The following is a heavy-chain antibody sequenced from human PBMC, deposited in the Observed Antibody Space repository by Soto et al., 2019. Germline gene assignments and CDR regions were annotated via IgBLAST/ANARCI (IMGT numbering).Heavy chain of an antibody. J-gene: IGHJ5*02. CDR2: IIPIFGTT. Sequence: QVQLVQSGTEVKKPGSSVKVSCKASGGTFGSYGFSWVRQAPGQGLEWLGGIIPIFGTTNYAQKLQGRVTVTADEYTTTVYMELNSLTSEDTAVYYCAKDSPYGGDYWDGFGPWGQGTLVTVSS. V-gene: IGHV1-69*01. CDR1: GGTFGSYG. CDR3: AKDSPYGGDYWDGFGP. D-gene: IGHD1-1*01.